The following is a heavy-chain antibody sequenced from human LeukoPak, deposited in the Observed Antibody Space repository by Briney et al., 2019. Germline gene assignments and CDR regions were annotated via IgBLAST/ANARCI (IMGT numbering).Heavy chain of an antibody. D-gene: IGHD1-26*01. CDR1: GFTVSSNY. CDR3: ASDSGSYYYYGMDV. Sequence: GGSLTLSCAASGFTVSSNYMSWVRQAQGKGLEWVLVICSGGSTYYADSVKGRFTISRDNSKNTLYLQMNSLRAEDTAVYYCASDSGSYYYYGMDVWGQGTTVTVSS. CDR2: ICSGGST. V-gene: IGHV3-53*01. J-gene: IGHJ6*02.